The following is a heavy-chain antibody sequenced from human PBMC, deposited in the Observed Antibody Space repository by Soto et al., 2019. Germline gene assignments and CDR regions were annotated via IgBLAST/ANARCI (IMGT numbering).Heavy chain of an antibody. CDR3: AKGPLGAVQTRPFDY. D-gene: IGHD1-26*01. V-gene: IGHV3-9*01. Sequence: EVQLVESGGGLVQPGRSLRLSCADSGFTFDDYAMHWVRQAPGKGLEWVSGISWNSGSIGYADSVKGRFTISRDNAKNSLYLQMNSLRAEDTALYYCAKGPLGAVQTRPFDYWGQGTLVTVSS. CDR2: ISWNSGSI. CDR1: GFTFDDYA. J-gene: IGHJ4*02.